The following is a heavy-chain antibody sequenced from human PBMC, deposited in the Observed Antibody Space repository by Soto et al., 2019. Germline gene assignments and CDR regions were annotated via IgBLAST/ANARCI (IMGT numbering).Heavy chain of an antibody. J-gene: IGHJ4*02. Sequence: ASVKVSCKASGYTLTSNYMHCVRQAHGQGLEWMGIINPSGGNTNYAQKLQGRVTMTTDTSTSTAYMELRSLRSDDTAVYYCARDLGGTYYDILTGYLATYYFDYWGQGTLVTSPQ. V-gene: IGHV1-46*01. D-gene: IGHD3-9*01. CDR2: INPSGGNT. CDR1: GYTLTSNY. CDR3: ARDLGGTYYDILTGYLATYYFDY.